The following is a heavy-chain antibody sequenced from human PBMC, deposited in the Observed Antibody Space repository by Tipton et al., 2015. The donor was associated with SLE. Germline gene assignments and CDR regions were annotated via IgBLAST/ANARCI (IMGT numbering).Heavy chain of an antibody. Sequence: SLRLSCAASGFTFSSYWMSWVRQAPGKGLEWVANIKQDGSEKYYVDSVKGRFTISRDNSKNTLYLQMNSLRAEDTAVYYCAKDARSGDFDYWGEGTLVTVSS. D-gene: IGHD6-19*01. V-gene: IGHV3-7*01. CDR1: GFTFSSYW. J-gene: IGHJ4*02. CDR3: AKDARSGDFDY. CDR2: IKQDGSEK.